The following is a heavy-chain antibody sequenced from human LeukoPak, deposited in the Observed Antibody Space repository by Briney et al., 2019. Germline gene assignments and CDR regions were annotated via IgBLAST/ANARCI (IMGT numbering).Heavy chain of an antibody. CDR1: GFTFSTYT. CDR3: ARDQSDYYGTGSYSEGSY. Sequence: GGSLRLSWAASGFTFSTYTMKWVRQAPGKGLEWVSFISSISGTIYYADSVKGRFTISRDNAKNPLYMQMNGLRAEDTAVYYCARDQSDYYGTGSYSEGSYWGQGTLVTVSS. CDR2: ISSISGTI. J-gene: IGHJ4*02. D-gene: IGHD3-10*01. V-gene: IGHV3-48*01.